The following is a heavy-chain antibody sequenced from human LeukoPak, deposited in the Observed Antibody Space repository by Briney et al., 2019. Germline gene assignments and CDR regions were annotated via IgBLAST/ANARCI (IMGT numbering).Heavy chain of an antibody. Sequence: GGSLRLSCAASGFTFSSYSMNWVRQAPGKGLEWVSYISSSSSTIYYADSVKGRFTISRDNAKNSLYLQMNSLRAEDTAVYYCARDTRIAAAGGFDYWGQGTLVTVSS. CDR1: GFTFSSYS. J-gene: IGHJ4*02. D-gene: IGHD6-13*01. CDR2: ISSSSSTI. V-gene: IGHV3-48*01. CDR3: ARDTRIAAAGGFDY.